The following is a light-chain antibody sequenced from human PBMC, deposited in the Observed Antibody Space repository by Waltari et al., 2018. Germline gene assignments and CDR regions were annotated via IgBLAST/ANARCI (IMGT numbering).Light chain of an antibody. J-gene: IGKJ1*01. Sequence: DIQMTQSPSTLSASVGDRVTITCRASQSLSNWLAWYQQKPGIAPKVLIYKAATLESGVPSRFSGSGSGTEFTLTISSLQPDDFATYYCQQYRNLWTFGQGTKVEIK. CDR3: QQYRNLWT. CDR1: QSLSNW. V-gene: IGKV1-5*03. CDR2: KAA.